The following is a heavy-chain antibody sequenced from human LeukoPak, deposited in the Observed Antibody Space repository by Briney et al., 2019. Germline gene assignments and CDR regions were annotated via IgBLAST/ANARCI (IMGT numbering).Heavy chain of an antibody. D-gene: IGHD3-10*01. V-gene: IGHV3-30*02. CDR3: AKNGHGSGSYYPRTKSYFDY. CDR2: IRYDGSNK. J-gene: IGHJ4*02. Sequence: PGGSLRLSCAASGFTFSSYGMHWVRQAPGKGLECVAFIRYDGSNKYYADSVKGRFTISRDNSKNTLYLQMNSLRAEDTAVYYCAKNGHGSGSYYPRTKSYFDYWGQGTLVTFSS. CDR1: GFTFSSYG.